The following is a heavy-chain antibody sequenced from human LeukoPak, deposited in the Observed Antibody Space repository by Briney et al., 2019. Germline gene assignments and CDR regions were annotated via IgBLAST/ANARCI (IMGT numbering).Heavy chain of an antibody. D-gene: IGHD2-21*02. Sequence: SVKVSCKASGGTFSSYAISWVRQAPGQGLEWMGRIIPIFGTANYAQKFQGRVTITTDESTSTAYMELSSLRSEDTAVYYCARGGGDLFYYYMDVWGKGTTVTVSS. V-gene: IGHV1-69*05. CDR2: IIPIFGTA. CDR3: ARGGGDLFYYYMDV. J-gene: IGHJ6*03. CDR1: GGTFSSYA.